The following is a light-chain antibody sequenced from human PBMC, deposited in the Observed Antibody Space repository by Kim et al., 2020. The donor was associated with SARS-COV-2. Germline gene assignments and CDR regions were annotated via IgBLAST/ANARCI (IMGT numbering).Light chain of an antibody. CDR1: SNDVGNHG. V-gene: IGLV10-54*01. Sequence: RQRDTLTCTGNSNDVGNHGAAWLQQHQGHPTKLLSYRNNNRPSGISERFSASRSGNTASLTITGLQPEDEADYYCSAWDFTLRAWVFGGGTQLTVL. CDR2: RNN. J-gene: IGLJ3*02. CDR3: SAWDFTLRAWV.